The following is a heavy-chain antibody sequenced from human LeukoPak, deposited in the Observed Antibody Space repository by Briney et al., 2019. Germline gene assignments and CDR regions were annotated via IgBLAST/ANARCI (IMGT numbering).Heavy chain of an antibody. Sequence: TGGSLRLSCAASGFTFDDYAMHWVRQAPGKGLEWVSGISWSSGSIGYADSVKGRFTISRDNAKNSLYLQMNNLRAEDTAVYSCARGGYYPDYWGQGTLVTVSS. CDR2: ISWSSGSI. J-gene: IGHJ4*02. D-gene: IGHD3-10*01. V-gene: IGHV3-9*01. CDR1: GFTFDDYA. CDR3: ARGGYYPDY.